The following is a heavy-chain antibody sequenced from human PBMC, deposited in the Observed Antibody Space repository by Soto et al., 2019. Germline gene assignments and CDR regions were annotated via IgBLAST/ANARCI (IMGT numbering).Heavy chain of an antibody. V-gene: IGHV4-30-4*01. Sequence: QVQLQESGPGLVKPSQTLSLTCTVSGGSISSGDYYWSWIRQPPGEGLEWIGYIYYSGSTYYNPSLKSRVTISVDTSKNQFSLKLSSVTAADTAVYYCARDMQGVPSSGYHPLAFDIWGQGTMVTVSS. J-gene: IGHJ3*02. CDR1: GGSISSGDYY. D-gene: IGHD3-22*01. CDR2: IYYSGST. CDR3: ARDMQGVPSSGYHPLAFDI.